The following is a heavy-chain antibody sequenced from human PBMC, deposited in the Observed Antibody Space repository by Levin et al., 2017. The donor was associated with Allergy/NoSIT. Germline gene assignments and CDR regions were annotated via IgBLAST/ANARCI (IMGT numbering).Heavy chain of an antibody. CDR2: MNADGSVT. V-gene: IGHV3-74*03. CDR1: GFTFRSYW. Sequence: GESLKIFCAASGFTFRSYWMFWVRQAPGKGLVWVSHMNADGSVTKYADSVKGRFTISRDNAKNSLYLQMNNLRAEDTAVYYCARRGWLAAPNTFDYWGQGSLVTVSS. J-gene: IGHJ4*02. CDR3: ARRGWLAAPNTFDY. D-gene: IGHD6-13*01.